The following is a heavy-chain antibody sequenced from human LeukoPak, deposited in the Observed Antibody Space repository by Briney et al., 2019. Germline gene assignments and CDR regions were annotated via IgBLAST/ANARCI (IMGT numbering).Heavy chain of an antibody. CDR1: GYTFTSYA. J-gene: IGHJ6*03. Sequence: ASVKVSCKASGYTFTSYAMNWVRQAPGQGLEWMGWINTNTGNPTYAQGFTGRFVFSLDTSVSTAYLQISSLKAEDTAVYYCARELVRGYYYYYMDVWGKGTTVTVSS. CDR2: INTNTGNP. CDR3: ARELVRGYYYYYMDV. V-gene: IGHV7-4-1*02. D-gene: IGHD6-13*01.